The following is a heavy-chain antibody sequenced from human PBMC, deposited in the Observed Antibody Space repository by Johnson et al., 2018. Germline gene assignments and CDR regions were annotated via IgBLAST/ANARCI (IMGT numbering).Heavy chain of an antibody. CDR1: GFIFSDYS. D-gene: IGHD3-10*01. CDR3: AAYYYGAFDI. J-gene: IGHJ3*02. V-gene: IGHV3-69-1*01. Sequence: VQLVQSGGGLVQPGGSLRLSCTASGFIFSDYSMNWVRQAPRKGLEWVSYISSSGTIYYADSVRGRFTFSRDNAKNSLFLHMDSLRHEDTAVYYCAAYYYGAFDIWGQGTMVTVSS. CDR2: ISSSGTI.